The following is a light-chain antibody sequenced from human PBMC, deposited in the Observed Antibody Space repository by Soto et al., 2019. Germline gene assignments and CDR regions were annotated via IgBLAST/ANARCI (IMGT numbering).Light chain of an antibody. CDR1: QSVSSN. V-gene: IGKV3D-15*01. CDR3: QQYNNWPPVT. Sequence: EIVMTQSPATLSVSPGERATLSCRASQSVSSNLAWYQQKPGQAPRLLIYGASIRATGIPARFSGSGSGTEFTLTISSLQSEDFAFYYCQQYNNWPPVTFGQGTKVEIK. J-gene: IGKJ1*01. CDR2: GAS.